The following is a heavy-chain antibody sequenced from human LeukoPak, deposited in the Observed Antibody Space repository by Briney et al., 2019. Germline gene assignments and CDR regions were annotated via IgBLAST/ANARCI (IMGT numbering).Heavy chain of an antibody. CDR3: ARGTYYYDSSGYYDNDY. Sequence: ASVKVSCKVSGYTLTELSMHWVRQAPGKGLEWMGGFDPEDGETIYAQKLQGRVTMTTDTSTSTAYMELRSLRSDDTAVYYCARGTYYYDSSGYYDNDYWGQGTLVTVSS. V-gene: IGHV1-24*01. CDR2: FDPEDGET. D-gene: IGHD3-22*01. J-gene: IGHJ4*02. CDR1: GYTLTELS.